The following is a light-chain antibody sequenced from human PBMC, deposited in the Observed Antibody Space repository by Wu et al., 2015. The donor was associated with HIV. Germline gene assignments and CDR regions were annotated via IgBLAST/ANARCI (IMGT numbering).Light chain of an antibody. CDR3: QHYGSSQWT. V-gene: IGKV3-20*01. Sequence: EIVLTQSPGTLSLSPGETATFSCRASQTVSSRNLAWYQQTPGQPPRLLIYGASSRATGIPDRFSGSGSGADFTLTINXLEPEDFAVYYCQHYGSSQWTFGQGTKVEIK. CDR2: GAS. J-gene: IGKJ1*01. CDR1: QTVSSRN.